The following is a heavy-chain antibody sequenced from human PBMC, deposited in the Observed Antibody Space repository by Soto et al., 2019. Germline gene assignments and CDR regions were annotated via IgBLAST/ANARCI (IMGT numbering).Heavy chain of an antibody. D-gene: IGHD3-22*01. V-gene: IGHV3-64*02. CDR2: ISSNGGST. Sequence: GSLRLSCAASGFTFSSYAMHWVRQAPGKGLEYVSAISSNGGSTYYADSVKGRFTISRDNSKNTLYLQMNSLRAEDTAVYYCARDGILGSSDSSGHLGYWGQGTLVTVSS. CDR1: GFTFSSYA. CDR3: ARDGILGSSDSSGHLGY. J-gene: IGHJ4*02.